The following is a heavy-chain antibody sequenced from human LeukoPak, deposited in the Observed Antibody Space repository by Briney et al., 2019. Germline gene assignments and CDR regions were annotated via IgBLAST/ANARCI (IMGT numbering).Heavy chain of an antibody. CDR3: ASPMIVVAPGAFDI. D-gene: IGHD3-22*01. V-gene: IGHV3-21*01. Sequence: PGGSLRLSCAASGFTFSSYSMNWVRQAPGKGLEWVSSISSSSSYIYYADSVEGRFTISRDKAKNSLYLQMNSLRAEDTAVYYCASPMIVVAPGAFDIWGQGTMATVSS. J-gene: IGHJ3*02. CDR2: ISSSSSYI. CDR1: GFTFSSYS.